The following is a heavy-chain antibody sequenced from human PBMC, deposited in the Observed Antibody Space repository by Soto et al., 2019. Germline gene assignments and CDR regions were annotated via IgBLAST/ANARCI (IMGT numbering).Heavy chain of an antibody. CDR1: GFSFSGSY. CDR2: IRSGGSNE. J-gene: IGHJ3*02. Sequence: QVQLVESGGGLVKPGGSLRLSCAASGFSFSGSYMSWIRQAPGKGLEWVSYIRSGGSNEYYAASVRGRFAITRDDAKNTLDLQLNSLRADDTAVYYCARGALGAFDIWGQGTKVTVSS. CDR3: ARGALGAFDI. V-gene: IGHV3-11*01.